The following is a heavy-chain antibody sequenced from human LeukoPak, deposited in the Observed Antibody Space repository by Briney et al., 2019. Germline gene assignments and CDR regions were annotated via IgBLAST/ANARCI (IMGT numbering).Heavy chain of an antibody. J-gene: IGHJ5*02. Sequence: PGGSLRLSCAASGFTFSSSGMTWVRQAPGRRLEWVSAISGSGASTYYTDSVKGRFTISRDNSKITLYLQMNSLRAEDTAVYYCARVEEAAAFNPWGQGTLVTVSS. CDR2: ISGSGAST. V-gene: IGHV3-23*01. CDR1: GFTFSSSG. CDR3: ARVEEAAAFNP. D-gene: IGHD6-13*01.